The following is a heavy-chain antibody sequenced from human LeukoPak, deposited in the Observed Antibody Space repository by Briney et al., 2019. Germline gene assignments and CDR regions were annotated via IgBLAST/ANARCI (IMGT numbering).Heavy chain of an antibody. Sequence: GGSLSLSCGASGFTFSSYWMHWVREARGKGLVWVSRFNCDGSSTSYADSVKGRFTISRDNAKNTLYLQKNSLRAEDTAVYYCARDLLDSAYYDSSGLDYWGQGTLVTVSS. V-gene: IGHV3-74*01. CDR3: ARDLLDSAYYDSSGLDY. CDR2: FNCDGSST. CDR1: GFTFSSYW. D-gene: IGHD3-22*01. J-gene: IGHJ4*02.